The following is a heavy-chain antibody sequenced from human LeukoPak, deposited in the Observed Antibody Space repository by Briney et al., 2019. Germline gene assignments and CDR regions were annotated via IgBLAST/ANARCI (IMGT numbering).Heavy chain of an antibody. Sequence: PSETLSLTCTVSGGPIRSPNHFWGWVRQPPGKGLEWIGSVYYGGSTYSNPSLKSRVTMSADTSKNQFSLTLSSVTAADTAVYYCARVVAGTKDFQHWGQGTLVTVSS. CDR2: VYYGGST. CDR1: GGPIRSPNHF. J-gene: IGHJ1*01. D-gene: IGHD6-19*01. V-gene: IGHV4-39*01. CDR3: ARVVAGTKDFQH.